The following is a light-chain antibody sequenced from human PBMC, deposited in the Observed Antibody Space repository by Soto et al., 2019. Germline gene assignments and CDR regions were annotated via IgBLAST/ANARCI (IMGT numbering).Light chain of an antibody. Sequence: EIVLTQSPGTLSLSPGERATLSCRASQIVTSDYLAWYQHKAGQAPRLLIYDASSRATGIPDRFSGSGSGTGFTLTISRVEPEDSAVYYRQQYGRSPTFGQGTKVDIK. CDR1: QIVTSDY. CDR3: QQYGRSPT. CDR2: DAS. V-gene: IGKV3-20*01. J-gene: IGKJ1*01.